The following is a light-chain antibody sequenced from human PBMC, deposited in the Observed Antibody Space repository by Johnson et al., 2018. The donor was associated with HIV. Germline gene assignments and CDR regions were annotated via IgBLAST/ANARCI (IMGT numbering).Light chain of an antibody. J-gene: IGLJ1*01. Sequence: QSVLTQPPSVSAAPGQTVTISCSGSSSNVGSSFVSWYRQVPGTAPKLLIYDNNKRPSGIPDRFSGSKSGTSATLGITGLQTGDEADYYCRTWDSSLSAGWVFGTGTKVTVL. CDR2: DNN. CDR1: SSNVGSSF. CDR3: RTWDSSLSAGWV. V-gene: IGLV1-51*01.